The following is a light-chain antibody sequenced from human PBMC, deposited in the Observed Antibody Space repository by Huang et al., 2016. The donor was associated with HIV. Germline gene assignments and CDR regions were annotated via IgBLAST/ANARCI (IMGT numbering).Light chain of an antibody. V-gene: IGKV3-20*01. Sequence: EIVLTQYPGTLSLSPGERATLSCRASQSVSSSYLAWYQQKLGQAPRLLIYGASSRATGIPDRFSGSGSGTDFTLTISRLEPGDFAVYYCQQYGSSPYTFGQGTKLEIK. CDR1: QSVSSSY. CDR3: QQYGSSPYT. J-gene: IGKJ2*01. CDR2: GAS.